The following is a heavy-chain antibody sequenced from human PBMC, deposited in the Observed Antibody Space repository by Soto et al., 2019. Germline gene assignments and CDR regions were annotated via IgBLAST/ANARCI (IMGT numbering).Heavy chain of an antibody. D-gene: IGHD1-7*01. CDR1: GGNVSSNSAA. V-gene: IGHV6-1*01. CDR2: TYYRSRWYN. CDR3: AGTTSHQWYYMDV. Sequence: PSQTLSLTCAISGGNVSSNSAAWNWIRLSPSRGLEWLARTYYRSRWYNDYAVSVRSRITVNPDTSKNQFSLQLTSVTPEDTAVYYCAGTTSHQWYYMDVWGKGTTVTVS. J-gene: IGHJ6*03.